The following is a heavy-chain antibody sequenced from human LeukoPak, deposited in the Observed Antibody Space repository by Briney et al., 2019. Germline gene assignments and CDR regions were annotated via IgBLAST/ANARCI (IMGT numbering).Heavy chain of an antibody. D-gene: IGHD3-10*02. Sequence: SETLSLTCTVSGGSISGYYWSWIRQPPGKGLEWIGYTYYSGTTTYNPSLKSRVTISLDTSKNQFSLNLSSVTAADTAVYYCARELGSGSYSNWFDPWGQGTLVTVSS. J-gene: IGHJ5*02. CDR3: ARELGSGSYSNWFDP. CDR1: GGSISGYY. V-gene: IGHV4-59*01. CDR2: TYYSGTT.